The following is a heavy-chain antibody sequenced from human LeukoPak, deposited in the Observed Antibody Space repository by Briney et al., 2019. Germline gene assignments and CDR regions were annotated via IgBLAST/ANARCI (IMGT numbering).Heavy chain of an antibody. CDR1: GFTFSSYA. CDR2: ISYDGSNK. Sequence: GGSLRLSCAASGFTFSSYAMHWVRQAPGKGLEWVAVISYDGSNKYYADSVKGRFTTSRDNSKNTLYLQMNSLRAEDTAVYYCARGSSLVTHWNWFDPWGQGTLVTVSS. D-gene: IGHD6-6*01. V-gene: IGHV3-30*01. CDR3: ARGSSLVTHWNWFDP. J-gene: IGHJ5*02.